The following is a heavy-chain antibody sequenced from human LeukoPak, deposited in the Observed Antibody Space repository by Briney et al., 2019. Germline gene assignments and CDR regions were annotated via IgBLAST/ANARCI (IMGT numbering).Heavy chain of an antibody. J-gene: IGHJ4*02. V-gene: IGHV4-30-2*01. Sequence: PSQTLSLTCAVSGGSISSGGYSWSWIRQPPGKGLEWIGYIYHSGSTYYNPSLKSRVTISVDRSKNQFPLKLSSVTAADTAVYYCASLSRGYWGQGTLVTVSS. CDR1: GGSISSGGYS. CDR3: ASLSRGY. CDR2: IYHSGST.